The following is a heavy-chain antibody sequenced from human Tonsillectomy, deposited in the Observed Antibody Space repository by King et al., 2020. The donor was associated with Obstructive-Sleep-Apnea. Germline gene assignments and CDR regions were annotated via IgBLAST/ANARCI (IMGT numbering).Heavy chain of an antibody. Sequence: QLVQSGAEVKKPGASVKVSCKTSGYTFTGYYMHWVRQSPGQGLELMGWINPNSGGTNYAQKFQGWVTMNRDTSISTAYMELSRLRSDDTAVYYCARDSNGDIDYWGQGTLVTVSS. D-gene: IGHD4-17*01. V-gene: IGHV1-2*04. CDR3: ARDSNGDIDY. CDR1: GYTFTGYY. J-gene: IGHJ4*02. CDR2: INPNSGGT.